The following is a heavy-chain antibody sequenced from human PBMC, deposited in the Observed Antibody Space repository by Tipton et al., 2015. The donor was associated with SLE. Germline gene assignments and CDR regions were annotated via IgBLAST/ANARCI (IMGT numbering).Heavy chain of an antibody. CDR1: GGSLSSYY. D-gene: IGHD6-13*01. J-gene: IGHJ4*02. Sequence: LRLSCTVSGGSLSSYYWSWIRQPPGKGLEWIGYIYYSGGTNYNPSLKSRVTISVDTSKNQFSLKLSSVTAADTAGYYCARDGDEQQLVYLDYWGQGTLVTVSS. CDR2: IYYSGGT. CDR3: ARDGDEQQLVYLDY. V-gene: IGHV4-59*13.